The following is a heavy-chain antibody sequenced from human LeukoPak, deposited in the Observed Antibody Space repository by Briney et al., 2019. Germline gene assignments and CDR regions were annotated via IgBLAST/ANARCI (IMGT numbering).Heavy chain of an antibody. J-gene: IGHJ4*02. CDR2: INPNSGGT. CDR3: AREEGLAVAGNFDY. Sequence: ASVRVSCKASGYTFTGYYMHWVRQAPGQGLEWMGWINPNSGGTNYAQKFQGRVTMTRDTSISTAYMELSRLRSDDTAVYYCAREEGLAVAGNFDYWGQGTLVTVSS. CDR1: GYTFTGYY. D-gene: IGHD6-19*01. V-gene: IGHV1-2*02.